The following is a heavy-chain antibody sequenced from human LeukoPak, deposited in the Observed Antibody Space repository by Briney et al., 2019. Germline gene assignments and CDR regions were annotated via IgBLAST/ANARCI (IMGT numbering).Heavy chain of an antibody. J-gene: IGHJ5*02. V-gene: IGHV1-8*01. CDR2: MNPNSGNT. CDR3: ARAKSYDFWSGNWFDP. CDR1: GYTFTSYD. Sequence: GASVKVSCKASGYTFTSYDINWVRQATGQGLEWMGRMNPNSGNTGYAQKFQGRVTMTRNTSISTAYMELSSLRSEDTAVYYCARAKSYDFWSGNWFDPWGQGTLVTVSS. D-gene: IGHD3-3*01.